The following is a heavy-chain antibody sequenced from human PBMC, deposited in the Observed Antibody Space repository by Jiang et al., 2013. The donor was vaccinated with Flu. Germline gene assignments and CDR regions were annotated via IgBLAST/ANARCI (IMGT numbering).Heavy chain of an antibody. CDR1: GYSISSGYY. CDR2: IYHSGST. V-gene: IGHV4-38-2*02. J-gene: IGHJ2*01. CDR3: ARGSPYWYFDL. Sequence: PGLVKPSETLSLTCTVSGYSISSGYYWGWIRQPPGKGLEWIGSIYHSGSTYYNPSLKGRVTISVDTSKNQFSLKLSSVTAADTAVYYCARGSPYWYFDLWAVAPWSLSPQ.